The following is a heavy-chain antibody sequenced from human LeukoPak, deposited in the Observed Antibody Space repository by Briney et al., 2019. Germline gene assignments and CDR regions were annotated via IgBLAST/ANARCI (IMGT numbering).Heavy chain of an antibody. CDR2: ISSSSSYI. CDR3: AKLAKYFYGSETYYFFEH. Sequence: GGSLRLSCAASGFTFSTYSMNWVRQAPGKGLEWVSSISSSSSYIYYADSVKGRFTISRDNAKNSLYLQMNSLRVDDTAVYYCAKLAKYFYGSETYYFFEHWGQGTPVTASS. J-gene: IGHJ4*02. CDR1: GFTFSTYS. D-gene: IGHD3-10*01. V-gene: IGHV3-21*01.